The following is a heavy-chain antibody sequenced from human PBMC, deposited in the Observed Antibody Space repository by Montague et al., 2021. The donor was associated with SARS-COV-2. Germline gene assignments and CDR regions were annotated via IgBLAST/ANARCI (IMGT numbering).Heavy chain of an antibody. CDR3: ARRVTGTTVHYYYYGMDV. J-gene: IGHJ6*02. D-gene: IGHD1-20*01. CDR2: LCYSGST. Sequence: SETLSLTCTVSGGSISSSSYYWGWMRQPPGEGLEWVVSLCYSGSTYYNPSLKSRVTISVDTSKNQFSLKLSSVTAADTAVYYCARRVTGTTVHYYYYGMDVWGQGTTVTVSS. V-gene: IGHV4-39*01. CDR1: GGSISSSSYY.